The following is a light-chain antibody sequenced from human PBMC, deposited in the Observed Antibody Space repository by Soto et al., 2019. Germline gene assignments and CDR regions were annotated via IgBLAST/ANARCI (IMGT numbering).Light chain of an antibody. Sequence: QSALTQPPSASGSPGQSVTISGTGTSSDVGGYTFVSWYQQHPDKAPKLIIYQVSKRPSGVPDRFSGSKSGNTASLTVAGLRDDDEADYYCSSYAGSNLYVFGPGTKLPVL. V-gene: IGLV2-8*01. J-gene: IGLJ1*01. CDR2: QVS. CDR1: SSDVGGYTF. CDR3: SSYAGSNLYV.